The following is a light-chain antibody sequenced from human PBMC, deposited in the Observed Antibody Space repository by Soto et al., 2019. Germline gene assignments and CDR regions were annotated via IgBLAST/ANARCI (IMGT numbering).Light chain of an antibody. J-gene: IGKJ4*01. V-gene: IGKV3-20*01. CDR2: DAS. Sequence: EIVLTQSPDTLSLSPGERATLSCRASQSVDSNYLAWYQQKPGQAPRVLIYDASIGATGIPDRFSGSGSGTDFTLTISRLEPEDSAVYYCQQYDSSPLTFGGGTKVQIK. CDR3: QQYDSSPLT. CDR1: QSVDSNY.